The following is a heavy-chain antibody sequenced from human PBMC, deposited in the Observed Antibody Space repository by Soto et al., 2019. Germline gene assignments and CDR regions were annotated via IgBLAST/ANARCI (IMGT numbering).Heavy chain of an antibody. V-gene: IGHV4-59*07. CDR2: IYYRGST. CDR1: GGSISGYY. CDR3: ARPALLPFYYPLDV. Sequence: QVQLQESGPGLVKPSDTLSLTCNVSGGSISGYYWSWIRQSPGKGLEYIGYIYYRGSTNYNSSLKSRVPLSVDTSRNQFSLKMNSVTAADTAVYYCARPALLPFYYPLDVWGQGTTVTVSS. J-gene: IGHJ6*02. D-gene: IGHD1-26*01.